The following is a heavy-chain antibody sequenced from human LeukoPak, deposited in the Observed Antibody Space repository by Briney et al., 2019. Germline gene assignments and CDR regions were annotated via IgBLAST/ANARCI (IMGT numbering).Heavy chain of an antibody. CDR2: IIPIFGTA. V-gene: IGHV1-69*05. CDR1: GGTFISYA. Sequence: ASVKVSCKASGGTFISYAISWVRQAPGQGLEWMGRIIPIFGTANYAQKFQGRVTITTDESTSTAYMGLSSLRSEDTAVYYCARVGDGGHYYFDYWGQGTLVTVSS. CDR3: ARVGDGGHYYFDY. D-gene: IGHD2-21*02. J-gene: IGHJ4*02.